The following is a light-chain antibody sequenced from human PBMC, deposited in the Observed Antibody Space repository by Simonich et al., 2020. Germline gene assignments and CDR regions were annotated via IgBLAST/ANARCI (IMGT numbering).Light chain of an antibody. J-gene: IGLJ2*01. Sequence: QSALTPPASVSGSPGQSITISCTGTSSDVGSYNLFSWYQQHPGKAPKLLIYEGSKRPSGVSNRFSGSKSGNTAYLTISGLQAEDEADYYCCSYAGSSTSVVFGGGTKLTVL. CDR2: EGS. CDR1: SSDVGSYNL. CDR3: CSYAGSSTSVV. V-gene: IGLV2-23*01.